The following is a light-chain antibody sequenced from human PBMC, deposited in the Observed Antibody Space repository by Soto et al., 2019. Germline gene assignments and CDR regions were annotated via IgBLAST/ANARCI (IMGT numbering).Light chain of an antibody. CDR3: MQSTQLPPT. Sequence: DVGMSQPPLSLSAAPGQPASMACKSSQSLLHITGETFLFWYLQKPGQSPQLLIYEVSTRVSGVPDRFSGSGSGTDFTLEISRVETDDVGIYYCMQSTQLPPTFGQGTRLEIK. CDR1: QSLLHITGETF. CDR2: EVS. V-gene: IGKV2D-29*02. J-gene: IGKJ5*01.